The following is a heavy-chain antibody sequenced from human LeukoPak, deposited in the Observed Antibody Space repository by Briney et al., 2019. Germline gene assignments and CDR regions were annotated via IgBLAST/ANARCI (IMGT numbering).Heavy chain of an antibody. CDR1: GFTFSSYG. CDR2: IRYDGSNK. D-gene: IGHD1-26*01. CDR3: AKDQATVGAPIDY. Sequence: GGSLRLSCAASGFTFSSYGMHWVRQAPGKGLEWVAFIRYDGSNKYYADSVKGRFTISRDNSKNTLYLQMNSLRAEDTAVYYCAKDQATVGAPIDYWGQGTLVTVSS. J-gene: IGHJ4*02. V-gene: IGHV3-30*02.